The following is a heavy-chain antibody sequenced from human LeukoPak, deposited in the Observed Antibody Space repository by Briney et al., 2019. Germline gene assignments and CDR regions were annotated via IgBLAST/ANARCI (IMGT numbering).Heavy chain of an antibody. D-gene: IGHD2-2*01. CDR1: GGSISSYY. CDR2: IYYSGST. CDR3: ARDYARYCSSTSCPPSAFDP. Sequence: SESLSLTCTVSGGSISSYYWSWIRQPPGKGLEWIGYIYYSGSTNYNPTLKSRVTISVDTSKNQFSLKLSSVTAADTAVYYCARDYARYCSSTSCPPSAFDPWGQGTLVTVSS. J-gene: IGHJ5*02. V-gene: IGHV4-59*12.